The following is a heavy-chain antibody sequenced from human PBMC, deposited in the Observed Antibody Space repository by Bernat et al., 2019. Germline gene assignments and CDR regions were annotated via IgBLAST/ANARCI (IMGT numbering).Heavy chain of an antibody. CDR2: IWYDGSKK. CDR1: GFTFSSHG. Sequence: QVQLVESGGGVVQPGMSLRFSCAAYGFTFSSHGMHWVRQAPGKGLEWVAVIWYDGSKKYYADSVKGRFTISRDSSENTVYLQMNSLRAEDTAVYYCARAVQGVSMDVCCKVTTGTVSS. CDR3: ARAVQGVSMDV. J-gene: IGHJ6*04. D-gene: IGHD3-10*01. V-gene: IGHV3-33*01.